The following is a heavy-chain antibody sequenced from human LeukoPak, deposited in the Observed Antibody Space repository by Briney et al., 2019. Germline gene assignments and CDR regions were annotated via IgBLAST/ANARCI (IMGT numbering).Heavy chain of an antibody. J-gene: IGHJ4*02. CDR3: AKETRGSYSDY. CDR2: IRYDGTSK. D-gene: IGHD1-26*01. V-gene: IGHV3-30*02. CDR1: GFTFSSSG. Sequence: GGSLRLSCAASGFTFSSSGMHWVRQAPGKGLEWVAFIRYDGTSKYYADSVKGRFTISRDNSKNTVYLQMSSLRAEDAAVYYCAKETRGSYSDYWGQGTLVTVSS.